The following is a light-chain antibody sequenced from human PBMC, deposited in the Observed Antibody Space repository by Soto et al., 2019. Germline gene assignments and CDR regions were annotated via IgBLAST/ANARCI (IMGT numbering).Light chain of an antibody. CDR2: GAS. V-gene: IGKV3-15*01. CDR3: QQYNNWPPIT. J-gene: IGKJ5*01. CDR1: QSVSSN. Sequence: EFVLTQSPATLSVSPGERAALSCRSSQSVSSNLAWYQQKPGQAPRLLIYGASTRATGIPARFSGSGSGTEFTLTISSLQSEDFAVYYCQQYNNWPPITFGQGTRLEIK.